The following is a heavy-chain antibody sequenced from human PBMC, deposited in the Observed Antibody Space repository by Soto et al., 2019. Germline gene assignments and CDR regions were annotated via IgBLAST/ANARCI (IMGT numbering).Heavy chain of an antibody. CDR1: GFTFSSYG. CDR2: ISYDGSNK. D-gene: IGHD1-1*01. J-gene: IGHJ4*02. Sequence: QVQLVESGGGVVQPGRSLRLSCAASGFTFSSYGMHWVRQAPGKGLEWVAVISYDGSNKYYADSVKGRFTISRDNSKNTLYLQMNSLRAEDTAVYYCANGSAGTGYWGQGTLVTVSS. V-gene: IGHV3-30*18. CDR3: ANGSAGTGY.